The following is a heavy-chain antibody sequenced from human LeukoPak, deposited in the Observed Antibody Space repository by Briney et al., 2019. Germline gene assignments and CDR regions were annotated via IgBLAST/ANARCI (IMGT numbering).Heavy chain of an antibody. J-gene: IGHJ4*02. CDR1: GGSFSGYY. D-gene: IGHD3-22*01. CDR3: ARGPRADDSSGYPVDY. CDR2: INHSGST. V-gene: IGHV4-34*01. Sequence: SETLSLTCAVYGGSFSGYYWSWIRQPPGKGLEWIGEINHSGSTNYNPSLKSRVTISVGTSKNQFSLNLSSVTAADTAVYYCARGPRADDSSGYPVDYWGQGTLVTVSS.